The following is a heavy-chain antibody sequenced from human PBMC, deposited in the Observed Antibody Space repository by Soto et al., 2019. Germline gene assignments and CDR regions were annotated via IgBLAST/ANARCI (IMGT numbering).Heavy chain of an antibody. CDR1: GFTFISYA. J-gene: IGHJ4*02. CDR2: ISGRGGST. D-gene: IGHD2-2*02. Sequence: EVLLLESGGVLVQPGGSLRLSCAASGFTFISYAMNWIHQTPGKGLEWASAISGRGGSTYYADPVQGRFTLSTDNSKNTLYRQLNSRSAEHTSVYYCAKVTSGRDIVVVPADIVGFCFDYWGQGTLVTVSA. V-gene: IGHV3-23*01. CDR3: AKVTSGRDIVVVPADIVGFCFDY.